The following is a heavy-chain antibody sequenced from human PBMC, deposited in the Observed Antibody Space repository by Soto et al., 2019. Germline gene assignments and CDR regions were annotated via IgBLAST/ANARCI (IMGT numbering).Heavy chain of an antibody. D-gene: IGHD7-27*01. Sequence: VQLVQSGAEVKQPGASVKVSCKASGYTFTNYGVTCVRQAPGQGLEWMGWINGDNGDTHYAQNVQGKATMTTDKSTRTAYMERRRVKSAKTAVYYSARHGRDYKGYTGVYNGYGINGWGHGTSITASS. CDR2: INGDNGDT. CDR3: ARHGRDYKGYTGVYNGYGING. J-gene: IGHJ6*02. V-gene: IGHV1-18*01. CDR1: GYTFTNYG.